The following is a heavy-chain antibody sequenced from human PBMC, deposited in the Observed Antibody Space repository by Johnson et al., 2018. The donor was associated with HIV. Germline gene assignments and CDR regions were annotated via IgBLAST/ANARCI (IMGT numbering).Heavy chain of an antibody. Sequence: QVQLVESGGGLVKPGGSLRLSCAASGFTFSDYYMSWIRQAPGQGLEWVSYISSSGSTIYYADSVTGRFTISRDNAKNSLYLQMNSLRAEDTAVYYCARDPPVTTTHNAFDIWGQGTMVTVSS. D-gene: IGHD4-17*01. CDR3: ARDPPVTTTHNAFDI. V-gene: IGHV3-11*04. J-gene: IGHJ3*02. CDR2: ISSSGSTI. CDR1: GFTFSDYY.